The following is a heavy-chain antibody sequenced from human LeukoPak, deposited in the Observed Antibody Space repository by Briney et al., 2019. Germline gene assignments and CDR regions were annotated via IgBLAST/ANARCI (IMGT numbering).Heavy chain of an antibody. J-gene: IGHJ5*02. V-gene: IGHV1-18*01. CDR3: ARDRDYDILTGYYNNWFDP. D-gene: IGHD3-9*01. Sequence: ASVKVSCKASGCTFTSYGISWVRQAPGQGLEWMGWISAYNGNTNYAQKLQGRVAMTTDTSTSTAYMELRSLRSDDTAVYYCARDRDYDILTGYYNNWFDPWGQGTLVTVSS. CDR1: GCTFTSYG. CDR2: ISAYNGNT.